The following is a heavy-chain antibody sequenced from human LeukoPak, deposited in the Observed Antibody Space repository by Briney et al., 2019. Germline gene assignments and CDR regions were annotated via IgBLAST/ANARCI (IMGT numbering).Heavy chain of an antibody. Sequence: GGSLRLSCAASGFTFSGSAMHWVRQASGKGLEWVGRIRNKANSYATAYAASVKGRFTISRDDSKNTAYLQMNSLKTEDTAVYYCTSDSGSYSSHYFDYWGQGTLVTVSS. D-gene: IGHD1-26*01. CDR3: TSDSGSYSSHYFDY. V-gene: IGHV3-73*01. CDR2: IRNKANSYAT. CDR1: GFTFSGSA. J-gene: IGHJ4*02.